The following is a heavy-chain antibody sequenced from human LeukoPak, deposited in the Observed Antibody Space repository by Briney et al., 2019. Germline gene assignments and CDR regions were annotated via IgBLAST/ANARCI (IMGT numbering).Heavy chain of an antibody. J-gene: IGHJ3*02. CDR1: GGSFSGYY. V-gene: IGHV4-34*01. CDR3: ARQSSGPYDAFDI. CDR2: INHSGST. Sequence: SETLSLTCAVYGGSFSGYYWSWIRQPPGKGLEWIGEINHSGSTNYNPSLKSRVTISVDTSKNQFSLKLSSVTAADTAMYYCARQSSGPYDAFDIWGQGTMVTVSS. D-gene: IGHD3-10*01.